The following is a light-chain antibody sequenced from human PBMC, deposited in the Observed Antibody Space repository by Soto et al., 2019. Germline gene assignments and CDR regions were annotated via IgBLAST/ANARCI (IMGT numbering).Light chain of an antibody. J-gene: IGLJ2*01. CDR3: CSYTTSSTRVV. CDR2: EVS. Sequence: QSALTQPASVSGSPGQSITISCTGTTSDVGGYNFVSWYQQHPGKAPKLIIYEVSDRPSGVSNRFSGSKSGNTASLTISGLQAEDEADYYCCSYTTSSTRVVFGGGTKLTAL. CDR1: TSDVGGYNF. V-gene: IGLV2-14*01.